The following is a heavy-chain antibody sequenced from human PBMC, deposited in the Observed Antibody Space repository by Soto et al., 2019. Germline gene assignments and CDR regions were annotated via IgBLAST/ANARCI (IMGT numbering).Heavy chain of an antibody. CDR1: GFTFSSYW. Sequence: GGSLRLSCAASGFTFSSYWMTWVRQAPGKGLEWVANIKKDGSEKYDVDSGNGRFTISIDNSKNSLYLQMNSLRAEDSAVYYCAREYDFLAWLLKENYYSYGMDVWGQGTTVTVSS. CDR2: IKKDGSEK. V-gene: IGHV3-7*01. CDR3: AREYDFLAWLLKENYYSYGMDV. J-gene: IGHJ6*02. D-gene: IGHD3-3*01.